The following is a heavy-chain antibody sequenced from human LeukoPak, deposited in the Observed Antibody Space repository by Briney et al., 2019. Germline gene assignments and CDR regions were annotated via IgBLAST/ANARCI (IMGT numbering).Heavy chain of an antibody. V-gene: IGHV3-9*01. J-gene: IGHJ5*02. CDR3: AKDRGGP. CDR1: GFTFGDYA. Sequence: PGGSLRLSCTASGFTFGDYAMHWVRQAPGKGPEWVAGISWNSGNTGYADSVKGRFTISRDNAKNSLYLQMSSLRVDDTALYYCAKDRGGPWGQGTLVTVSS. D-gene: IGHD3-16*01. CDR2: ISWNSGNT.